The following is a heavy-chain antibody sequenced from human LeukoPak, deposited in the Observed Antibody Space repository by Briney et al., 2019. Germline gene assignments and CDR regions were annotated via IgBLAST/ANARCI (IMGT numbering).Heavy chain of an antibody. J-gene: IGHJ4*02. D-gene: IGHD4-17*01. CDR2: INPNSGGT. Sequence: EASVKVSCKASGYTFTGYYMHWVRQAPGQGLVWMGWINPNSGGTNYAQKFQGRVTMTRDTSISTAYMELSRLRSDDTAVYYCRADRYGDYGDYIDYWGQGTLVTVSS. CDR3: RADRYGDYGDYIDY. CDR1: GYTFTGYY. V-gene: IGHV1-2*02.